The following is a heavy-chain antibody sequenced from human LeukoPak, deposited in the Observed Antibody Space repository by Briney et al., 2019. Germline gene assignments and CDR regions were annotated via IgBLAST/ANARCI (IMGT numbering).Heavy chain of an antibody. CDR3: AREASRSNGYHFDY. V-gene: IGHV3-7*01. Sequence: GGSLRLSCAASGFTFSTYWMSWVRQAPGKGLEWVANIKQNGSEKYYVDSVKGRFTISRDNAKNSLYLQMNSLRAEDTAVYYCAREASRSNGYHFDYWGQGTLVTVSS. J-gene: IGHJ4*02. CDR2: IKQNGSEK. D-gene: IGHD3-22*01. CDR1: GFTFSTYW.